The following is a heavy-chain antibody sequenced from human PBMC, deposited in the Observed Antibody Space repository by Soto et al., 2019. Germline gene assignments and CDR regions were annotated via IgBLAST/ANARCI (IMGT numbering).Heavy chain of an antibody. CDR3: GRGGGGGLFDP. V-gene: IGHV3-11*06. CDR2: ISPGSRYP. CDR1: GFTFGYSY. D-gene: IGHD2-15*01. J-gene: IGHJ5*02. Sequence: GVTLRLSCSGSGFTFGYSYMSWIRQAPGKGLEWLSYISPGSRYPAYADSVKGRFTISRDNAKRSLYLQMMSLTAEDTAIYYCGRGGGGGLFDPWGQGTMVTVSS.